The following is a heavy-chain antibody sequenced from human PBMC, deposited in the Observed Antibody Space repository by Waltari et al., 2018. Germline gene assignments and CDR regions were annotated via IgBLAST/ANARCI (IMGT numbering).Heavy chain of an antibody. CDR1: GFTVSSNY. Sequence: EVQLVESGGGLIQPGGSLRLSCAASGFTVSSNYMSWVRQAPGKGLEVVAVIDRCGSTYYADSVKGRFTISRDNSKNTLYLQMNSLRAEDTAVYYCAREDYYGSGSAYWGQGTLVTVSS. CDR3: AREDYYGSGSAY. J-gene: IGHJ4*02. V-gene: IGHV3-53*01. CDR2: IDRCGST. D-gene: IGHD3-10*01.